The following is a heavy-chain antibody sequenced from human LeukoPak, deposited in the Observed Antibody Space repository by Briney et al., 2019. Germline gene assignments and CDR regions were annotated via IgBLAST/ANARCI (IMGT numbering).Heavy chain of an antibody. V-gene: IGHV4-39*07. D-gene: IGHD2-15*01. Sequence: SETLSLTCTVSGGSVSTSSYYWGWIRQPPGKGLEWIGRIYSSGYTYYNPSLKSRATISVDTSKNQFSLKLTSVTAADTAVYYCAGSDLTQDYWDYWGQGTLVTVSS. CDR2: IYSSGYT. J-gene: IGHJ4*02. CDR3: AGSDLTQDYWDY. CDR1: GGSVSTSSYY.